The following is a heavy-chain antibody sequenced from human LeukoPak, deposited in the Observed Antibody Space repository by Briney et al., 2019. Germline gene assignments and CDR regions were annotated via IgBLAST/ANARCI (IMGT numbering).Heavy chain of an antibody. J-gene: IGHJ4*02. D-gene: IGHD3-22*01. CDR1: GFTFSSYS. Sequence: PGGSLRLSCAASGFTFSSYSMNWVRQAPGKGLEWVSSISSSSSYIYYADSVKGRFTISRNNAKNTLYLQMNSLRAEDTAVYYCAKPKHYDSSGFFFDYWGQGTLVTVSS. V-gene: IGHV3-21*04. CDR3: AKPKHYDSSGFFFDY. CDR2: ISSSSSYI.